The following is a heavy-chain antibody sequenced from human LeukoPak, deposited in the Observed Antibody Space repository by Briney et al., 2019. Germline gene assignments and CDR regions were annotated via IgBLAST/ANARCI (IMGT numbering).Heavy chain of an antibody. Sequence: GGSLRLSCAASGFTFSGYWMHWVRQAPGKGLVWVSRINSDGYSITYADSVKGRFTISRDNAKNTLYLQMNSLRVEDTAVYYCARVHGVTPSYWGQGTLVTVSS. D-gene: IGHD2-21*02. CDR1: GFTFSGYW. CDR2: INSDGYSI. J-gene: IGHJ4*02. CDR3: ARVHGVTPSY. V-gene: IGHV3-74*03.